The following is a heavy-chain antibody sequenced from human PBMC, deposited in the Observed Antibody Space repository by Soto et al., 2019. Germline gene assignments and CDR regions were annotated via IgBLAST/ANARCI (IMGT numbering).Heavy chain of an antibody. J-gene: IGHJ4*02. D-gene: IGHD3-10*01. CDR3: ARDGYDGSGSPYPAY. Sequence: SDPQSLTCSVSGGSMSEYSWSWIRQSPGKGLEWIGYIYYLGSTDYNPSLKSRVTISVDTSKRQFSLRLTSVTAADTAVYYCARDGYDGSGSPYPAYWGPGTQVTVS. V-gene: IGHV4-59*01. CDR2: IYYLGST. CDR1: GGSMSEYS.